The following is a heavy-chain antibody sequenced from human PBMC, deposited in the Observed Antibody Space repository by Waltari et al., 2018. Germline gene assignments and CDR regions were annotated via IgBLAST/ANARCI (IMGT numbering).Heavy chain of an antibody. CDR3: ARGGSGSYMGSFDI. CDR1: GYSISNGYY. Sequence: QVQLQESGPGLVKPSETLSLTCAVSGYSISNGYYWSWIRQPPGKGLEWIGGIYHTGTTSYNASLKCRFTISVDTSKNQFSLNLSFVTAADPALYFCARGGSGSYMGSFDIWGQGPMVTVSS. V-gene: IGHV4-38-2*01. CDR2: IYHTGTT. J-gene: IGHJ3*02. D-gene: IGHD1-26*01.